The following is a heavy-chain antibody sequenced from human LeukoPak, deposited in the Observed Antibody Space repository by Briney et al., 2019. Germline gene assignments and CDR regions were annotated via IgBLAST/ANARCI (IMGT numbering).Heavy chain of an antibody. D-gene: IGHD6-13*01. V-gene: IGHV3-30*18. CDR2: ISYDGSNK. Sequence: PGRSLRLFCAASGFTFSSYGMHWVRQAPGKGLEWVAVISYDGSNKYYADSVKGRFTISRDNSENTLYLQMNSLRAEDTAVYYCAKDVSYSSSPYYFDYWGQGTLVTVSS. CDR1: GFTFSSYG. J-gene: IGHJ4*02. CDR3: AKDVSYSSSPYYFDY.